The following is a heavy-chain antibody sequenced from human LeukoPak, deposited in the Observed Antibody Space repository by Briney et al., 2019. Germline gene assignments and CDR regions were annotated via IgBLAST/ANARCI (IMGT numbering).Heavy chain of an antibody. V-gene: IGHV5-51*01. D-gene: IGHD6-13*01. Sequence: GESLKISCKHSEYSFPNYCIGWVCQMPGKGLEWMGIIYPDDSDTRYSPSFQGQVTISADKSISTAYLQWSSLKASDTAIYYCARTYSSDWLHYFDYWGQGALVTVSS. CDR1: EYSFPNYC. J-gene: IGHJ4*02. CDR2: IYPDDSDT. CDR3: ARTYSSDWLHYFDY.